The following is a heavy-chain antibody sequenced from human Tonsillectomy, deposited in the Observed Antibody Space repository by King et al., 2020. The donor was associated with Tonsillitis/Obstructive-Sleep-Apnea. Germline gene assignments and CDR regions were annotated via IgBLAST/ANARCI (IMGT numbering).Heavy chain of an antibody. CDR1: GFTFSSYE. J-gene: IGHJ5*02. CDR3: ARSPTDWEARWFDP. V-gene: IGHV3-48*03. CDR2: ISDSGTTI. D-gene: IGHD1-26*01. Sequence: EVQLVESGGGLVQPGGSLRLSCAASGFTFSSYEMNWVRQAPGKGLEWVSYISDSGTTIYYADSVKGRFTISRDNVKNSLYLQMNSLRAEDTAVYYCARSPTDWEARWFDPWGQGTLVTVSS.